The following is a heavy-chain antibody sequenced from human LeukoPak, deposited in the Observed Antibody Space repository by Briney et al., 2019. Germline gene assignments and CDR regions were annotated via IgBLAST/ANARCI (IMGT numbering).Heavy chain of an antibody. V-gene: IGHV4-30-4*01. CDR3: ASRRYCTNGVCKLDAFDI. D-gene: IGHD2-8*01. J-gene: IGHJ3*02. CDR1: GGSISSGDYY. CDR2: IYYSGST. Sequence: SETLSLTCTVSGGSISSGDYYWSWIRQPPGKGLEWIGYIYYSGSTYYNPSLKSRVTISVDTSKNQFSLKLSSVTAADTAVYYCASRRYCTNGVCKLDAFDIWGQGKMVTVSS.